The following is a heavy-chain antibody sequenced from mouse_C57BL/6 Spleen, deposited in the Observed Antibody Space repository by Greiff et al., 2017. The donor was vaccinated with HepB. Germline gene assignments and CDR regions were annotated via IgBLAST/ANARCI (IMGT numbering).Heavy chain of an antibody. Sequence: VMLVESGPGLVQPSQSLSITCTVSGFSLTSYGVHWVRQSPGKGLEWLGVIWSGGSTDYNAAFISRLSISKDNSKSQVFFKMNSLQADDTAIYYCARELITTVVPYAMDYWGQGTSVTVSS. CDR3: ARELITTVVPYAMDY. CDR2: IWSGGST. CDR1: GFSLTSYG. V-gene: IGHV2-2*01. D-gene: IGHD1-1*01. J-gene: IGHJ4*01.